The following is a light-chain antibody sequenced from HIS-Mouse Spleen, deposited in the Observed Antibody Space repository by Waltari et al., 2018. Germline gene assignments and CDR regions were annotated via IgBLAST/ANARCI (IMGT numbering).Light chain of an antibody. Sequence: QSVLTQPPSVSAAPGQKVTISCSGSSSNIGNNYVSWYQQLPGTAPKLLIYDNNKRPSGIPDRFSGSKCGTSATLGITGLQTGDEADYYCGTWDSSLSAGGVFGGGTKLTVL. CDR3: GTWDSSLSAGGV. V-gene: IGLV1-51*01. CDR2: DNN. J-gene: IGLJ3*02. CDR1: SSNIGNNY.